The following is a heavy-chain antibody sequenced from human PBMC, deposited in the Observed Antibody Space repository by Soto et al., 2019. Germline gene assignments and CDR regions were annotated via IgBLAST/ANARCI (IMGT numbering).Heavy chain of an antibody. D-gene: IGHD3-3*01. CDR2: ISSSSSTI. CDR3: ARERFLEWKPQRVDAFDI. CDR1: GFTFSSYS. V-gene: IGHV3-48*01. J-gene: IGHJ3*02. Sequence: GGSLRLSCAASGFTFSSYSMNWVRQAPGKGLEWVSYISSSSSTIYYADSVKGRFTISRDNAKNSLYLQMNSLRAEDTAVYYCARERFLEWKPQRVDAFDIWGQGTMVTVSS.